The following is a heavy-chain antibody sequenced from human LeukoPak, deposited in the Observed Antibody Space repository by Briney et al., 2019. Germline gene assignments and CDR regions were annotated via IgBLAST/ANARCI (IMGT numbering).Heavy chain of an antibody. D-gene: IGHD4-17*01. CDR1: GFTFDDYA. J-gene: IGHJ4*02. CDR2: ISGDGGST. Sequence: PGGSLRLSCAASGFTFDDYAMHWVRQAPGKGLEWVSLISGDGGSTYYADSVKGRFTISRDNAKNSLYLQMNSLRAEDTAVYYCARVRTYYGDVYFDYWGQGTLVTVSS. CDR3: ARVRTYYGDVYFDY. V-gene: IGHV3-43*02.